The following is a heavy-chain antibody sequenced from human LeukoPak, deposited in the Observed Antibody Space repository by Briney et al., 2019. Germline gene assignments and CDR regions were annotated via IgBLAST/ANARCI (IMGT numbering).Heavy chain of an antibody. Sequence: SETLSLTCNVSGCSFSSYYWRWIRQPPGKGLEWMGRIYPNGSTNYNPSLNRRITISVDTSKNQFSLKLSSVTAADTAVYYCARDKFPEWDYYDSSGYHDAFDIWGQGTMVTVSS. CDR2: IYPNGST. V-gene: IGHV4-4*07. D-gene: IGHD3-22*01. J-gene: IGHJ3*02. CDR3: ARDKFPEWDYYDSSGYHDAFDI. CDR1: GCSFSSYY.